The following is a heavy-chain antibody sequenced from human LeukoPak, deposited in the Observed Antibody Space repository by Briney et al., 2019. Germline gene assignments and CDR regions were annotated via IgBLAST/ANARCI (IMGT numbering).Heavy chain of an antibody. V-gene: IGHV1-46*01. CDR2: INPSGGST. CDR1: GGTFSSYA. D-gene: IGHD2-21*01. Sequence: ASVKVSCKASGGTFSSYAISWVRQAPGQGLEWMGIINPSGGSTSYAQEFQGRVTMTRDTSTSTVYMELSSLRSEDTAVYYCARGDWMWHFDYWGQGTLVTVSS. J-gene: IGHJ4*02. CDR3: ARGDWMWHFDY.